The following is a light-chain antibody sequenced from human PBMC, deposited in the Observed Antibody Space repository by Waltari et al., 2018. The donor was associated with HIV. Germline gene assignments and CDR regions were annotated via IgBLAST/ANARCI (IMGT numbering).Light chain of an antibody. CDR2: DVT. CDR3: CSYAGSSYV. CDR1: SSDVGAYNY. V-gene: IGLV2-11*01. Sequence: QSALTPPRSVSGSPGQSVTISCTGTSSDVGAYNYVSWYQQHPGKAPKLMIYDVTKRPSVVPDRFSGSKSGNTASLTISGLQAEDEADYYCCSYAGSSYVFGTGTNVTVL. J-gene: IGLJ1*01.